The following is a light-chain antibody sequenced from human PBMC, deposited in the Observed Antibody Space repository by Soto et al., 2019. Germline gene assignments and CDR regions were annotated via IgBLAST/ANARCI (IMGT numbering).Light chain of an antibody. Sequence: EIVLTQSPATLSLSPGERATLSCRASQSVNSYLAWYQQKPGQVPRLLIYDASNRATGVPARFSGSGSGPDFTLTIRSLEPEDFAVYYCQQRGDWPLTFGGGTKVEIK. CDR3: QQRGDWPLT. J-gene: IGKJ4*01. CDR1: QSVNSY. V-gene: IGKV3-11*01. CDR2: DAS.